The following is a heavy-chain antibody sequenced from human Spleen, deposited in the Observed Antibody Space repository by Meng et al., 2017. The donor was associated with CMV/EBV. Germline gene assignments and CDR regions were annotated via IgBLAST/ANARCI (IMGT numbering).Heavy chain of an antibody. CDR2: FYSGGST. CDR3: ARVEVHGGKLTYFDD. CDR1: GFSLRTYS. D-gene: IGHD4-23*01. J-gene: IGHJ4*02. Sequence: GESLKISCAASGFSLRTYSRDWVRQAPGKGLEWVSVFYSGGSTYYADSVKGRFTISRDNSKNMLYLQMNSLRVEDTAVYYCARVEVHGGKLTYFDDWGQGTLVTVSS. V-gene: IGHV3-53*01.